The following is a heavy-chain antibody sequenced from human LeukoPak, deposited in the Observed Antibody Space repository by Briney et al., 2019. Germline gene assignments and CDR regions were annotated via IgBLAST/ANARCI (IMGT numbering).Heavy chain of an antibody. CDR1: GFTFSSYS. V-gene: IGHV3-21*01. D-gene: IGHD3-9*01. J-gene: IGHJ5*02. CDR3: ARDPADYDILTGYPTGDNWFDP. Sequence: GGSLRLSCAASGFTFSSYSMNWVRQAPGKGLEWVSSISSSSSYIYYADSVKGRFTISRDNAKNSLYLQMNSLRAEDTAVYYCARDPADYDILTGYPTGDNWFDPWGQGTLVTVSS. CDR2: ISSSSSYI.